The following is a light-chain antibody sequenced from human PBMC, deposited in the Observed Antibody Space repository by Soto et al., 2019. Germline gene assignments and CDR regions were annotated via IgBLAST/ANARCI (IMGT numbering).Light chain of an antibody. V-gene: IGKV1-39*01. CDR1: QTVTGL. CDR2: ATS. J-gene: IGKJ1*01. Sequence: DIQMTQSPSSLSASVGDRVTITCRAGQTVTGLLNWFQQKPGKAPKFLIYATSNLQHGVPSRFSGSGSGTEFTLTISSLQPEDFATYYCQQSYGTPPTFGQGTKVEIK. CDR3: QQSYGTPPT.